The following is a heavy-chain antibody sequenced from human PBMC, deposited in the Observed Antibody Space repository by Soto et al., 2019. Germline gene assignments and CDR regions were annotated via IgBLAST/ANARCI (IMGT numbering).Heavy chain of an antibody. CDR3: ARDPLWGTAMVLWYFDL. V-gene: IGHV3-30-3*01. D-gene: IGHD5-18*01. J-gene: IGHJ2*01. Sequence: QVQLVESGGGVVQPGRSLRLSCAASGFTFSSYAMHWVRQAPGKGLEWVAVISYDRSTKFYADSVKGRFTISRDNSKNTLFLQMNSLRAEDTAVYYCARDPLWGTAMVLWYFDLWGRGTLVTVSS. CDR2: ISYDRSTK. CDR1: GFTFSSYA.